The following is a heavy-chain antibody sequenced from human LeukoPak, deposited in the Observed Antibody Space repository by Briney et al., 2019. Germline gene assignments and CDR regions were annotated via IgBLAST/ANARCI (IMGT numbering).Heavy chain of an antibody. D-gene: IGHD2-15*01. J-gene: IGHJ2*01. CDR3: ARDRCSGGSCYSEWYFDL. CDR1: GFRFTDYS. Sequence: PGGSLRLSCAASGFRFTDYSMSWVRQAPGKGLEWVAVIWNDGGNKDYADSVKGRFTISRDNSKNTLYLQMNSLRAEDTAVYYCARDRCSGGSCYSEWYFDLWGRGTLVTVSS. V-gene: IGHV3-33*08. CDR2: IWNDGGNK.